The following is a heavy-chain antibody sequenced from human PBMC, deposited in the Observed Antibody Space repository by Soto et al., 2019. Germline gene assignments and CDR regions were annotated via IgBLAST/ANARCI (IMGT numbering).Heavy chain of an antibody. J-gene: IGHJ5*02. Sequence: SETLSLTCTVSGGSISSSSYYWGWIRQPPGKGLEWIGSIYYSGSTYYNPSLKSRVTISVDTSKNQFSLKLSSVTAADTAVYYRMLDQSIAAASTDWFDPWGQGTLVTVS. CDR1: GGSISSSSYY. CDR2: IYYSGST. V-gene: IGHV4-39*01. D-gene: IGHD6-13*01. CDR3: MLDQSIAAASTDWFDP.